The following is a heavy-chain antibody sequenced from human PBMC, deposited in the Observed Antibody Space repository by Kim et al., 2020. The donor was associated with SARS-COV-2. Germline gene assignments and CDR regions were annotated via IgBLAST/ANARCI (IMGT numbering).Heavy chain of an antibody. CDR3: ARERTSIAAAGVNWFDP. CDR2: INHSGST. J-gene: IGHJ5*02. V-gene: IGHV4-34*01. D-gene: IGHD6-13*01. Sequence: SETLSLTCAVYGGSFSGYYWSWIRQPPGKGLEWIGEINHSGSTNYNPSLKSRVTISVDTSKNQFSLKLSSVTAADTAVYYCARERTSIAAAGVNWFDPWGQGTLVTVSS. CDR1: GGSFSGYY.